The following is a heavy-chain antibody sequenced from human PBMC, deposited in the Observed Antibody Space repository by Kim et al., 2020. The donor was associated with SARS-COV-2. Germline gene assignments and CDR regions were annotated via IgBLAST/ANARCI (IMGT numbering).Heavy chain of an antibody. J-gene: IGHJ3*02. CDR3: ARGDKGGSWYPDAFDI. D-gene: IGHD6-13*01. Sequence: KFQGKVTMTRDTSTSTVYMELSSLRSEDTAVYYCARGDKGGSWYPDAFDIWGQGTMVTVSS. V-gene: IGHV1-46*01.